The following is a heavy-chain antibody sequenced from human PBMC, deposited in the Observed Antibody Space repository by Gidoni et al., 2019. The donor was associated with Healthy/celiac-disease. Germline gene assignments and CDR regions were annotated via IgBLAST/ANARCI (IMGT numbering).Heavy chain of an antibody. Sequence: QLQLQASGPGLVKPSETLSLTCTVSGGSTSSSSYYWGWIRQPPGKGLEWIGSIYYSGSTYYNPSLKSRVTISVDTSKNQFSLKLSSVTAADTAVYYCARLGDFWSGYGTDYWGQGTLVTVSS. CDR2: IYYSGST. CDR3: ARLGDFWSGYGTDY. D-gene: IGHD3-3*01. V-gene: IGHV4-39*01. CDR1: GGSTSSSSYY. J-gene: IGHJ4*02.